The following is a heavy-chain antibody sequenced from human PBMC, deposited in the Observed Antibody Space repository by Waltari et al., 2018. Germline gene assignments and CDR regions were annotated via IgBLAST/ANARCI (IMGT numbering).Heavy chain of an antibody. CDR2: INSDEPMT. V-gene: IGHV3-74*01. CDR1: GFTFGNYR. CDR3: ARVAQRTYRSPVPGRDYYYGMDV. J-gene: IGHJ6*02. D-gene: IGHD1-1*01. Sequence: EEKVVESGGGLVQPGESLRLSCVASGFTFGNYRFHWVRKPPGRGLVWVSGINSDEPMTSYADSVKGRFTSSRDNAKKTLYLQMNRLRAEDTAVYYCARVAQRTYRSPVPGRDYYYGMDVWGQGTTVTVSS.